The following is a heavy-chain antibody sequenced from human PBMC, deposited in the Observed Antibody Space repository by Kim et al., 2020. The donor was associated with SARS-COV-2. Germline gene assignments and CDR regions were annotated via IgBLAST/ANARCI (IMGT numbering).Heavy chain of an antibody. D-gene: IGHD5-12*01. CDR2: IYYSGST. CDR1: GGSISSYY. J-gene: IGHJ4*02. Sequence: SQTLSLTCTVSGGSISSYYWSWIRRPPGKGLEWIGYIYYSGSTNYNPSLKSRVTISVDTSKNQFSLKLSSVTAADTAVYYCASDGYSGYDERFGYWGQGTLVTVSS. CDR3: ASDGYSGYDERFGY. V-gene: IGHV4-59*01.